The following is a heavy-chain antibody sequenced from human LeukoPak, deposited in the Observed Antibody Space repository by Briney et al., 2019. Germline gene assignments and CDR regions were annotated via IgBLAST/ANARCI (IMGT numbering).Heavy chain of an antibody. J-gene: IGHJ4*02. D-gene: IGHD3-16*01. CDR1: SGSISGSDYY. CDR2: INYSGNT. V-gene: IGHV4-39*02. CDR3: ARLVLSYGNAFDH. Sequence: PSETLSLTCTVSSGSISGSDYYWCWIRQPPGKGLEWIGSINYSGNTYYDSSLKSRVTISVDTSKNHFSLRLSSVTAADTAVYYCARLVLSYGNAFDHWGQGTLVTVSS.